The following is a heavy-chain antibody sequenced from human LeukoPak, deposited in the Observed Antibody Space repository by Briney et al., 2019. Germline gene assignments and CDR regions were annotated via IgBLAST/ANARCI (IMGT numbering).Heavy chain of an antibody. V-gene: IGHV4-38-2*02. Sequence: PSETLSLTCTVSGDSISSGDYYWSWIRQPAGKGLEWIGSIYHSGSTYYNPSLKSRVTISVDTSKNQFSLKLSSVTAADTAVYYCARDRRGYCSGGSCFDDAFDIWGQGTMVTVSS. J-gene: IGHJ3*02. CDR3: ARDRRGYCSGGSCFDDAFDI. D-gene: IGHD2-15*01. CDR1: GDSISSGDYY. CDR2: IYHSGST.